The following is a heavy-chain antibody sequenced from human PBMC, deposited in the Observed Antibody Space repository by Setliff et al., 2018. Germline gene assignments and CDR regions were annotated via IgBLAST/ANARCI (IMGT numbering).Heavy chain of an antibody. CDR1: GGSISSSNW. D-gene: IGHD3-10*01. CDR2: IYYSGNT. Sequence: SETLSLTCAVSGGSISSSNWWSWIRQHPGKGLEWIGYIYYSGNTYYNPSLKSRVTISVDTSKNQFSLKLSSVTAADTAVYYCARLAIGITMVRGAYVDYWGQGTLVTVS. CDR3: ARLAIGITMVRGAYVDY. J-gene: IGHJ4*02. V-gene: IGHV4-31*11.